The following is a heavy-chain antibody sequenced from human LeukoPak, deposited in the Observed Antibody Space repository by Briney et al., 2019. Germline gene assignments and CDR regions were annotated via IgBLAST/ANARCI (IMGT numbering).Heavy chain of an antibody. CDR1: GYTFTGYY. CDR3: ARDSHSSGWYGPDY. V-gene: IGHV1-2*02. Sequence: ASVKVSCKASGYTFTGYYMHWVRQAPGQGLEWMGWINPNNGGTDYARKFQGRVTMTRDTSISTAYMELSRLRSDDSAVYYCARDSHSSGWYGPDYWGQGTLVTVSS. D-gene: IGHD6-19*01. J-gene: IGHJ4*02. CDR2: INPNNGGT.